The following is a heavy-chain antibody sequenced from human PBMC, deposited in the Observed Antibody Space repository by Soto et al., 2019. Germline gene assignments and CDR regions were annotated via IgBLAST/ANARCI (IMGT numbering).Heavy chain of an antibody. Sequence: SETLSLICTVSGGSISSNSYYWGWIRQPPGKGLEWIGSIYYSGSTYYNPSLKSRVTISVDTSKNQFSPKLSSVTAADTAVYYCARLNERTVGIDYWGQGTLVTVSS. CDR3: ARLNERTVGIDY. CDR2: IYYSGST. CDR1: GGSISSNSYY. D-gene: IGHD4-17*01. V-gene: IGHV4-39*01. J-gene: IGHJ4*02.